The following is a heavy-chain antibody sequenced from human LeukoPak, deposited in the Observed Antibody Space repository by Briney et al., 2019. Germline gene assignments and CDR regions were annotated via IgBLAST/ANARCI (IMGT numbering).Heavy chain of an antibody. CDR2: IDTNTGNP. D-gene: IGHD3-22*01. CDR3: ANCYDSSGFFAY. J-gene: IGHJ4*02. V-gene: IGHV7-4-1*02. CDR1: GYTFTKYA. Sequence: ASVKVSCKGSGYTFTKYAISWVRQAPGQGLEYMGWIDTNTGNPTYAQGFTGRFVFSLDTSVSTAYLQISSLKAEDSAIYFCANCYDSSGFFAYWGQGALVTVSS.